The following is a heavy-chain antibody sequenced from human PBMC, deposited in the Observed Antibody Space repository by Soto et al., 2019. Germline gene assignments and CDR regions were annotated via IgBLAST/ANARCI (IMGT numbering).Heavy chain of an antibody. CDR2: INHSGST. V-gene: IGHV4-34*01. CDR1: GGSFSGYY. D-gene: IGHD6-13*01. Sequence: QVQLQQWGAGLLKPSETLSLTCAVYGGSFSGYYWSCIRQPPGKGLEWIGEINHSGSTNYHPSLKSRVTISVDTSKNQFSLKLSSVTAADTAVYYCARVPIGYSSSWSEIGYYYYDGMDVW. CDR3: ARVPIGYSSSWSEIGYYYYDGMDV. J-gene: IGHJ6*01.